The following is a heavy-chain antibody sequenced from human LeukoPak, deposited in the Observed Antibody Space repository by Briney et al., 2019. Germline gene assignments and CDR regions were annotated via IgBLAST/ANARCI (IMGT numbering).Heavy chain of an antibody. J-gene: IGHJ6*02. V-gene: IGHV4-59*01. D-gene: IGHD4-23*01. CDR3: ARVGGTNYYYYGMDV. CDR1: GGSFSGYY. CDR2: IYYSGST. Sequence: SETLSLTCAVYGGSFSGYYWSWIGQPPGKGLEWIGYIYYSGSTNYNPSLKSRVTISVDTSKNQFSLKLSSVTAADTAVYYCARVGGTNYYYYGMDVWGQGTTVTVSS.